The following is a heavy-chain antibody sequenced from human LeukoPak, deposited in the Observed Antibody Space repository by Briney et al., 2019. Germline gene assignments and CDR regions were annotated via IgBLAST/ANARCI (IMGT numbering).Heavy chain of an antibody. CDR2: IIHILGIA. CDR3: ARVRIAVRFVTNDAFDI. D-gene: IGHD6-6*01. CDR1: GGTFSRYA. J-gene: IGHJ3*02. Sequence: SVKVSCKASGGTFSRYAISWVRQAPGQGLEWRGRIIHILGIANYAQKFQGRVTITADKSTSTAYMELSILRSEDTAVYYCARVRIAVRFVTNDAFDIWGQGTMVTVSS. V-gene: IGHV1-69*04.